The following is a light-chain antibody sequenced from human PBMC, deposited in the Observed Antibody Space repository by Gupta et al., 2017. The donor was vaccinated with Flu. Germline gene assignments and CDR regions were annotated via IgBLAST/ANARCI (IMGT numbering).Light chain of an antibody. V-gene: IGLV3-1*01. Sequence: SYELTQPPSVSVSLGQSASITCSGDQLGDKFVSWYQQRPGQSPVVFIYEDNKRPPGIPERFSGSNSGNTATVTISGTQAMDEADYYCQAWDSTTSNWVFGGGTKLTVL. CDR2: EDN. CDR3: QAWDSTTSNWV. J-gene: IGLJ3*02. CDR1: QLGDKF.